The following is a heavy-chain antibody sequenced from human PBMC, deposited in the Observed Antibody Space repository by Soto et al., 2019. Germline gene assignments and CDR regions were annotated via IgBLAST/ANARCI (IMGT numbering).Heavy chain of an antibody. CDR2: IYPGDSDT. D-gene: IGHD1-1*01. Sequence: PGESLKISCKGSGYTFTNYWMGWVRQMPGEGLEWMGIIYPGDSDTRYSPSFQGQVTISADKSTSTAYLQWSSLKASDTAMYYCARIPSTGPYYFDYWGQGTLVTVSS. CDR1: GYTFTNYW. J-gene: IGHJ4*01. CDR3: ARIPSTGPYYFDY. V-gene: IGHV5-51*01.